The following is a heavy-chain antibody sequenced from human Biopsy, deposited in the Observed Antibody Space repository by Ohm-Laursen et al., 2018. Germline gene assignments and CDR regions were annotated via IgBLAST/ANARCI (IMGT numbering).Heavy chain of an antibody. CDR1: GYNFISYS. V-gene: IGHV1-18*01. CDR2: IRPLNGDT. Sequence: GASVKVFCNTSGYNFISYSINWVRQAPGQGLEWMGWIRPLNGDTKYGQKFQDRVTMTTDTSTSTVYMELTSLRSDDTAVYYCARGEVTFGELIVSLDSWGQGTLVTVSS. CDR3: ARGEVTFGELIVSLDS. D-gene: IGHD3-16*02. J-gene: IGHJ4*02.